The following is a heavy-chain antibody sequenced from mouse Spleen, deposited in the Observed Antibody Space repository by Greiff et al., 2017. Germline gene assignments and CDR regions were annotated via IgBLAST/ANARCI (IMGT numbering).Heavy chain of an antibody. V-gene: IGHV1-74*01. CDR1: AYTFTSYW. J-gene: IGHJ3*01. CDR3: ARGGTKLGPLAY. Sequence: VQLQQPGAELVKPGASVKVSCKASAYTFTSYWMPWVKQGPGQGLEWIGRIHPSDSDPNYNQKFKGKATLTVDKSSSTAYMQLSSLTSEDSAVYYCARGGTKLGPLAYWGQGTLVTVSA. CDR2: IHPSDSDP. D-gene: IGHD1-3*01.